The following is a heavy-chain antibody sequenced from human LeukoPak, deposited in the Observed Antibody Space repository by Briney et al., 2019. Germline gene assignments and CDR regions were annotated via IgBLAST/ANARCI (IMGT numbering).Heavy chain of an antibody. V-gene: IGHV3-23*01. Sequence: GGSLRLSCAASGFTFSTYAVNWVRQAPGRGLEWVSAITSSGGTYYIASVRGRFIVSRDNSRNTLYLQMNGLTAEDTAIYYCAKEDYRDHTTGFDSWGQGTLVTVSS. CDR1: GFTFSTYA. J-gene: IGHJ5*01. CDR2: ITSSGGT. D-gene: IGHD4-17*01. CDR3: AKEDYRDHTTGFDS.